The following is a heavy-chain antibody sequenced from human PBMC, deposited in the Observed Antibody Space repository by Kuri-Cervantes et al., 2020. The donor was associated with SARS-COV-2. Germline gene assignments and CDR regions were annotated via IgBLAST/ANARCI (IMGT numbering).Heavy chain of an antibody. D-gene: IGHD3-9*01. V-gene: IGHV3-72*01. Sequence: GESLKISCAASGFTFSGHYMDWVRQAPGKGLEWVGRTRNKANSYTTEYAASVKGRFTISRDDSKNSLYLQMNSLKTEDTAVYYCARHPTNYDILTGANFDYWGQGNLVTGSS. CDR2: TRNKANSYTT. J-gene: IGHJ4*01. CDR3: ARHPTNYDILTGANFDY. CDR1: GFTFSGHY.